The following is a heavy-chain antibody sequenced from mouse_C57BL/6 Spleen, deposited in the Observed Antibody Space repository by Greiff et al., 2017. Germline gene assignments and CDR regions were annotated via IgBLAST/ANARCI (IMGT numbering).Heavy chain of an antibody. CDR3: ARVGDYDYDETPGFAY. Sequence: QVQLQQPGTELVKPGASVKLSCKASGYTFTSYWMHWVKQRPGPGLEWIGNINPSTGGTNYNEKFKSKATLTVDKSSSTAYMELHSRTSEDSAVYCCARVGDYDYDETPGFAYWGQGTLVTVSA. CDR2: INPSTGGT. CDR1: GYTFTSYW. V-gene: IGHV1-53*01. J-gene: IGHJ3*01. D-gene: IGHD2-4*01.